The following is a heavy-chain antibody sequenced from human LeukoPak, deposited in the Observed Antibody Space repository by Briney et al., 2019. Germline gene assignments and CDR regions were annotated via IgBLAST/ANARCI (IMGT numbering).Heavy chain of an antibody. J-gene: IGHJ4*02. Sequence: GGSLRLSCAASRFTFSSYWMSWVRQAPGKGLEWVSYISSSGTTIYYADSVKGRFTISRDNSKNTLYLQMNSLRAEDTAVYYCTKDFQGIAAAVLGYWGQGTLVTVSS. D-gene: IGHD6-13*01. V-gene: IGHV3-48*01. CDR2: ISSSGTTI. CDR3: TKDFQGIAAAVLGY. CDR1: RFTFSSYW.